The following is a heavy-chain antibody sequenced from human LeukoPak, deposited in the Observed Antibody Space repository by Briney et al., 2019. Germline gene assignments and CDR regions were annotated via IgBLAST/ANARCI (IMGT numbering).Heavy chain of an antibody. CDR3: ARQSDYYDSSGYYYVDY. V-gene: IGHV5-51*01. J-gene: IGHJ4*02. Sequence: GESLKISCKGSGYSFTSYWIGWVRQMPGKGLEWMGIIYPGDSDTRYSPSFQGQVTISADKSISTAYLQWSSLKASDTAMYYCARQSDYYDSSGYYYVDYWGQGTLVTVS. CDR1: GYSFTSYW. D-gene: IGHD3-22*01. CDR2: IYPGDSDT.